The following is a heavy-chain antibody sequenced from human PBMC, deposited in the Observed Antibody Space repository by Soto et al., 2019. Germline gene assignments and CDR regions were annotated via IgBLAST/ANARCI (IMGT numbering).Heavy chain of an antibody. V-gene: IGHV4-34*01. D-gene: IGHD2-2*01. CDR1: GGSFSGYY. CDR2: INHSGST. Sequence: QVQLQQWGAGLLKPSETLSLTCAVYGGSFSGYYWSWIRQPPGKGLEWIGEINHSGSTNYNPSLKRRVTISVDTSKNQFSLKLSSVTAADTAVYYCATRVLGYCSSTSCPSRVDWFDPWGQGTLVTVSS. J-gene: IGHJ5*02. CDR3: ATRVLGYCSSTSCPSRVDWFDP.